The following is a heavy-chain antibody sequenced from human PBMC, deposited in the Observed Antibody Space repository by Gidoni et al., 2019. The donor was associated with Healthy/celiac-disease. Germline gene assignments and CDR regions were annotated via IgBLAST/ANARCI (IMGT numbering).Heavy chain of an antibody. CDR2: IIPIFGTA. Sequence: QVQLVQSGAEVKKPGSSVKVSCKASGGTFSSYAISWVRQAPGQGLEWMGGIIPIFGTANYAQKFQGRVTITADKSTSTAYMELSSLRSEDTAVYYCARIPIVVVVAATWHYDYGMDVWGQGTTVTVSS. J-gene: IGHJ6*02. CDR1: GGTFSSYA. D-gene: IGHD2-15*01. CDR3: ARIPIVVVVAATWHYDYGMDV. V-gene: IGHV1-69*06.